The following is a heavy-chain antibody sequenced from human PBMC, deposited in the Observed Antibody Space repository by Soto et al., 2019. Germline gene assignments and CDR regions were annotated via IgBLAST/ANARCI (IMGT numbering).Heavy chain of an antibody. V-gene: IGHV4-39*01. Sequence: PSETLSLTCSVSGDSIGNSRFYWAWIRQPPGEGLEWIGSIYHTGNAYYNPSLKSRVTISVDTSKNQFSLKLTSVTAADAALYYCARDFFDSSDYTTNWFDPWGQGTLVTVS. CDR2: IYHTGNA. J-gene: IGHJ5*02. CDR3: ARDFFDSSDYTTNWFDP. D-gene: IGHD3-22*01. CDR1: GDSIGNSRFY.